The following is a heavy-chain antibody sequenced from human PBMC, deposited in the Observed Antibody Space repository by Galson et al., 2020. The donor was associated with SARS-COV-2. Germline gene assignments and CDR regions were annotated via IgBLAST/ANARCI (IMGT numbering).Heavy chain of an antibody. CDR3: ARDRRRITIFGVVRDFDY. Sequence: ASVKVSCKASGYTFTSYGISWVRQAPGQGLEWMGWISAYNGNTNYAQKLQGRVTMTTDTSTSTAYMELRSLRSDDTVVYYCARDRRRITIFGVVRDFDYWGQGTLVTVSS. V-gene: IGHV1-18*01. CDR1: GYTFTSYG. D-gene: IGHD3-3*01. J-gene: IGHJ4*02. CDR2: ISAYNGNT.